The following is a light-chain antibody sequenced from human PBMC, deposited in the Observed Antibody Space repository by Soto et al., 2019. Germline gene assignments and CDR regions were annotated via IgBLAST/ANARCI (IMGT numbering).Light chain of an antibody. CDR3: AAWDDSLSGGV. CDR1: STNIGSNH. CDR2: RYN. Sequence: QSVLTQPPSASGSPGQRVTISCSGSSTNIGSNHVYWYQQLPGTAPKLLIYRYNQRPSGVPDRFSGSKSGTSASLAISGLRSEDEADYYCAAWDDSLSGGVFGTGTKVTVL. J-gene: IGLJ1*01. V-gene: IGLV1-47*01.